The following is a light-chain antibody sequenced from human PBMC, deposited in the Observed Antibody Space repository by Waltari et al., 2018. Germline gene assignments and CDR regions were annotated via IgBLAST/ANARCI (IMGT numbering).Light chain of an antibody. J-gene: IGKJ4*01. CDR3: QQYGSSPLT. V-gene: IGKV3-20*01. CDR1: QSVSSSH. Sequence: EIVLTQSPGTLSLSPGERVTLSCRATQSVSSSHLAWYQQKPGQAPRLLISGASSRATGIPDRFSASGSGTDFTLTISRLEPEDFAVYYCQQYGSSPLTFGGGTKVEIK. CDR2: GAS.